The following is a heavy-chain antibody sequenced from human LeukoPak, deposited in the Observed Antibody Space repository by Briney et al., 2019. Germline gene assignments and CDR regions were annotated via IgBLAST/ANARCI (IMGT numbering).Heavy chain of an antibody. Sequence: GRSLRLSCAASGFTFSNYAMHWVRQAPGKGLEWVALLSYDGSKPYYADSVKGRFTISRDNSKNTLSLQMNSLRADDTAVYYCAREGNYRQDFDYWGQGTLVTVSS. CDR2: LSYDGSKP. CDR3: AREGNYRQDFDY. CDR1: GFTFSNYA. J-gene: IGHJ4*02. D-gene: IGHD5-24*01. V-gene: IGHV3-30-3*01.